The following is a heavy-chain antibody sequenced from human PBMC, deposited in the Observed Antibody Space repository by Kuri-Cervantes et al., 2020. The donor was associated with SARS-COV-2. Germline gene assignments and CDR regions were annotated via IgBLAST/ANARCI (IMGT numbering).Heavy chain of an antibody. CDR2: ISSGSDYI. V-gene: IGHV3-21*01. D-gene: IGHD3-10*01. CDR3: AREGGSGSYYDHYYYYYMDV. Sequence: GESLKISCAASGFTFRSYSMIWVRQAPGKGLEWVSSISSGSDYIYYADSMKGRFTISRDNAKNSLYLQMNSLRAEDTAVYYCAREGGSGSYYDHYYYYYMDVWGKGTTVTVSS. CDR1: GFTFRSYS. J-gene: IGHJ6*03.